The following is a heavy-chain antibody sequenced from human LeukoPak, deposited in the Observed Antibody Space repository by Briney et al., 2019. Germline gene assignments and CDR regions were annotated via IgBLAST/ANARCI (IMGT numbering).Heavy chain of an antibody. CDR1: GGSIRRSSFY. D-gene: IGHD2-15*01. CDR3: ARGYGGLVVVAATGFIARYYFDY. CDR2: IYYSGST. V-gene: IGHV4-39*07. J-gene: IGHJ4*02. Sequence: SETLSLTCTVSGGSIRRSSFYCGWIRQPPGKGLEWIGSIYYSGSTYYNPSLRSRVTISVDTSKNQFSLKLSSVTAADSAVYSCARGYGGLVVVAATGFIARYYFDYWGQGTLVTVSS.